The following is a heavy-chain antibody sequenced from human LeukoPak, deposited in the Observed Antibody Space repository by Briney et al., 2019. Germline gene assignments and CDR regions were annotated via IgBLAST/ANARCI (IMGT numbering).Heavy chain of an antibody. Sequence: SQTLSLTCGISGDSVSSKNVWHWIRQSPSRGLEWLGRIYYKSKWTNNYAVSVKNRITINPDTSKNQFSLQLYSVTAEDTAVYYCARGDQNFDYWGQGTLVTVSS. CDR2: IYYKSKWTN. CDR3: ARGDQNFDY. V-gene: IGHV6-1*01. J-gene: IGHJ4*02. CDR1: GDSVSSKNV. D-gene: IGHD5-24*01.